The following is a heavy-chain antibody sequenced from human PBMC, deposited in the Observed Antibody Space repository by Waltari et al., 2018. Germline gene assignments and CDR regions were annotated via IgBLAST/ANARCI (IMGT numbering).Heavy chain of an antibody. D-gene: IGHD6-13*01. CDR3: TRVTGGSREGGFDP. Sequence: QVQLVQSGAEVKKPGSSVKVSCKASGGTFSSYAINWVRQAPGQGLEWMGGISPGFGTANYAQRFQGRVTITTEESTSTAYMELSSLKPEDTAVYYCTRVTGGSREGGFDPWGQGTLVTVSS. V-gene: IGHV1-69*05. CDR2: ISPGFGTA. J-gene: IGHJ5*02. CDR1: GGTFSSYA.